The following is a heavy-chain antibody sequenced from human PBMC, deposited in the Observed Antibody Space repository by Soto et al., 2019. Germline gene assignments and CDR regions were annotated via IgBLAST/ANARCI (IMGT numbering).Heavy chain of an antibody. Sequence: GESLKISCQGSGFRFKNYWIAWVRHMPGKALEWMGVVYPEDSDVRYISSFQSQVTISVDKSINTAYLHWASLKASDTGIYYCARTYTGSRHLDVCDLWGQGTVVTVS. D-gene: IGHD1-26*01. CDR2: VYPEDSDV. V-gene: IGHV5-51*01. J-gene: IGHJ3*01. CDR3: ARTYTGSRHLDVCDL. CDR1: GFRFKNYW.